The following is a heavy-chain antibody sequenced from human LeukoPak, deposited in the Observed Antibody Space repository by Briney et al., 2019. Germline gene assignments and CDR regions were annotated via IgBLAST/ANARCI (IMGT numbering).Heavy chain of an antibody. CDR3: ARAPLGAVAGTVWFDP. V-gene: IGHV1-69*13. D-gene: IGHD6-19*01. CDR1: GGTFSSYA. Sequence: ASVKVSCKASGGTFSSYAISWVRQAPGQGLEWMGGIIPIFGTANYAQKFQGRVTITADESTSTAYMELSSLRSEDTAVYYCARAPLGAVAGTVWFDPWGQGTLVTVSS. J-gene: IGHJ5*02. CDR2: IIPIFGTA.